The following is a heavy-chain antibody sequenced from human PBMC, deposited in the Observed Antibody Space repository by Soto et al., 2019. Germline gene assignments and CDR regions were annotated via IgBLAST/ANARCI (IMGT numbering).Heavy chain of an antibody. V-gene: IGHV4-39*01. D-gene: IGHD3-10*01. Sequence: SETLSLTCTVSGGSISSSSYYWGWIRQPPGKGLEWIGSIYYSGSTYYNPSLKSRVTISVDTSKNQFSLKLTSVTAAGTAVYYCARQEITMVRAFNWFDPWGQGTLVTVSS. CDR3: ARQEITMVRAFNWFDP. CDR2: IYYSGST. J-gene: IGHJ5*02. CDR1: GGSISSSSYY.